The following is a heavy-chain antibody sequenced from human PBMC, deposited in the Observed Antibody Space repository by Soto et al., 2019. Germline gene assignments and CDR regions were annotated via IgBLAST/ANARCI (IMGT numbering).Heavy chain of an antibody. V-gene: IGHV4-59*01. CDR3: ARIKSGYSYGSIIDF. D-gene: IGHD5-18*01. CDR2: VFYSGRT. Sequence: SETLSLTCSVSGGSINNFHWSWIRQPPGKGLEWIGFVFYSGRTTYNPSLQSRVTISVDTSHNHFSLKVRSVTAADTATYYCARIKSGYSYGSIIDFWGQGKLVTVSS. CDR1: GGSINNFH. J-gene: IGHJ4*02.